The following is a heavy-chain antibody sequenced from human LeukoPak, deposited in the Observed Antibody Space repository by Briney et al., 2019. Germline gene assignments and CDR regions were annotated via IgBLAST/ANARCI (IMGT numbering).Heavy chain of an antibody. J-gene: IGHJ6*03. D-gene: IGHD6-6*01. CDR2: ISYDGNNT. V-gene: IGHV3-30*15. CDR1: GFTFSNYA. CDR3: ARLRYKRSSGLDYYYSMDV. Sequence: PGGCLRLSCAASGFTFSNYAMHSVRQAPGKGLGWVAVISYDGNNTYYADSVKGRFTISRDNSKNTLYLQMSSLRAEDTALYYCARLRYKRSSGLDYYYSMDVWGQGATVTVSS.